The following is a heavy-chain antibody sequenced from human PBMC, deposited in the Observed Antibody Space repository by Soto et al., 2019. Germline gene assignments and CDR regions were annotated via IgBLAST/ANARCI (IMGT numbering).Heavy chain of an antibody. D-gene: IGHD1-1*01. V-gene: IGHV4-39*02. Sequence: QLQLQESGPGLVKPSETLSLTCTVSGGSFDITSSYWAWVRQPPGKGLEWIAYIYYSGSTYYNPSIKSRITLSVDTSTNQLSLRLSSVTAADKAVYYCATVPIVGTKPYYFDSWGQGTLVTVSS. CDR3: ATVPIVGTKPYYFDS. J-gene: IGHJ4*02. CDR2: IYYSGST. CDR1: GGSFDITSSY.